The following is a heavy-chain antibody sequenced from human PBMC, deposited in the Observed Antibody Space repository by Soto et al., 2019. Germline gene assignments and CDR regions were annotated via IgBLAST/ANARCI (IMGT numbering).Heavy chain of an antibody. CDR2: IDPRSGGT. CDR1: GYPITTYY. D-gene: IGHD3-10*01. CDR3: ATDDYGIFPY. J-gene: IGHJ4*02. Sequence: QVQLVQSGTEVKKPGASVKVSCIVSGYPITTYYIHWVRQAHGQGLEWVGWIDPRSGGTVYEQKFQGRVTMTRDTSISTVYMDLSGLTSDDTALYYCATDDYGIFPYWGQGSLVTVSS. V-gene: IGHV1-2*02.